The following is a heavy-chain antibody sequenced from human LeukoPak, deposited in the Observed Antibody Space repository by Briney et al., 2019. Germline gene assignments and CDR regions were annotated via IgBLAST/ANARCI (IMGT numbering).Heavy chain of an antibody. CDR1: GYTFTGYY. J-gene: IGHJ4*02. V-gene: IGHV1-2*02. CDR2: INPNSGGT. CDR3: ARAIVSSIFGVVTSFDY. Sequence: ASVKVSCKASGYTFTGYYMHWVRQAPGQGLEWMGWINPNSGGTNYAQKFQGRVTMTRDTSISTAYMELSRLRSDDTAVYYCARAIVSSIFGVVTSFDYWGQGTLVTVSS. D-gene: IGHD3-3*01.